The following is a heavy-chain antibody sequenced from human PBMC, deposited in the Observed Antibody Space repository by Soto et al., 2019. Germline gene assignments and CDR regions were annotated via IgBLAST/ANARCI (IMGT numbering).Heavy chain of an antibody. D-gene: IGHD4-17*01. CDR2: ISGSGGST. CDR3: AKVSHMTTVTDAFDI. V-gene: IGHV3-23*01. CDR1: GFTFSSYA. Sequence: GGSLRHSCAASGFTFSSYAMSWVRQAPGKGLEWVSAISGSGGSTYYADSVKGRFTISRDNSKNTLYLQMNSLRAEDTAVYYCAKVSHMTTVTDAFDIWGQGTMVTVSS. J-gene: IGHJ3*02.